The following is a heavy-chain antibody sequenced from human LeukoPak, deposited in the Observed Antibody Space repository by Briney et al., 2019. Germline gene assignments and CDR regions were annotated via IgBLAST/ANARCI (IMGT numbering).Heavy chain of an antibody. J-gene: IGHJ5*02. V-gene: IGHV4-39*07. CDR1: GGSISSSSYY. CDR2: IYYSGST. Sequence: PSETLSLTCTVSGGSISSSSYYWGWIRQPPGKGLEWIGSIYYSGSTYYNPSLKSRVTISVDTSKNQFSLKLSSVTAADTAVYYCARDHSAAGTYNWFDPWGQGTLVTVSS. D-gene: IGHD6-13*01. CDR3: ARDHSAAGTYNWFDP.